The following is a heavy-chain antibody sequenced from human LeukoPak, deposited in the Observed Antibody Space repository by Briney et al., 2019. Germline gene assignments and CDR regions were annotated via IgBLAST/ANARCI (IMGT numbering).Heavy chain of an antibody. CDR3: ARVRVNYGDQYYYYYYMDV. D-gene: IGHD4-17*01. V-gene: IGHV3-9*01. J-gene: IGHJ6*03. Sequence: GRSLRLSCAASGFTFDDYAMHWVRQAPGKGLEWVSGISWNSGSIDYADSVKGRFTISRDNAKNSLYLQMNSLRAEDTAVYYCARVRVNYGDQYYYYYYMDVWGKGTTVTVSS. CDR2: ISWNSGSI. CDR1: GFTFDDYA.